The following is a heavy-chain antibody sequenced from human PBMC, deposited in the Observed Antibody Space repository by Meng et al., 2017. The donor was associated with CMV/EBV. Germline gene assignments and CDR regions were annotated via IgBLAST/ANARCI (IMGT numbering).Heavy chain of an antibody. CDR3: ARESRTYYDILTGYTYYYGMDV. Sequence: GGSLRLSCAASGFTFSSYSMNWVRQAPGKGLEWDSSISSSSSYIYYADSVKGRFTISRDNAKNSLYLQMNSLRAEDTAVYYCARESRTYYDILTGYTYYYGMDVWGQGTTVTVSS. CDR2: ISSSSSYI. J-gene: IGHJ6*02. CDR1: GFTFSSYS. D-gene: IGHD3-9*01. V-gene: IGHV3-21*04.